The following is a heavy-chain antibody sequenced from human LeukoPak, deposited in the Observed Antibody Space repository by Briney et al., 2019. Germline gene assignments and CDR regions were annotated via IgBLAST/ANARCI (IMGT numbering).Heavy chain of an antibody. D-gene: IGHD2-2*01. J-gene: IGHJ3*02. Sequence: PSQTLSLTCTVSGGSISSGHYYWSWIRQPPGKGLEWNVYIYYSGGTYYNPSLKSRVTISVDTSKNQFSLKLSSVTAADTAVYYCAINVVPAAIKGAFDIWGQGAMVTVSS. CDR2: IYYSGGT. CDR1: GGSISSGHYY. CDR3: AINVVPAAIKGAFDI. V-gene: IGHV4-30-4*08.